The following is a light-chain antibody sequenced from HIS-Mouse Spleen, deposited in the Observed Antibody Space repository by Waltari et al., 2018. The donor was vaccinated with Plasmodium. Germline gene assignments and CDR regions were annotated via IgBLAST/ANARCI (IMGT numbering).Light chain of an antibody. V-gene: IGKV1-39*01. CDR3: QQNYNTWT. Sequence: DIQMTQSPSSLSASVGDRVTITCRASQSISSYLNWYQQKPGKAHKLLIYAASSLQSGVPSRFSGSGSGTDFTLTISSLQPEDFATYYCQQNYNTWTFGQGTKVDIK. CDR2: AAS. J-gene: IGKJ1*01. CDR1: QSISSY.